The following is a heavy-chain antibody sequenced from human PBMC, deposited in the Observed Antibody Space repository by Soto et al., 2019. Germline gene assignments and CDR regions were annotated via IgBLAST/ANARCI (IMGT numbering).Heavy chain of an antibody. V-gene: IGHV3-33*01. CDR3: ARDSTSIVGATLGWFDP. Sequence: QVQLVESGGGVVQPGRSLRLSCAASGFTFSSYGMHWVRQAPGKGLEWVAVLWYDESNKYYADSVKGRFTISRDNSKNTLCLQMNSLRAEDTAVYYCARDSTSIVGATLGWFDPWGQGTLVTVSS. CDR2: LWYDESNK. D-gene: IGHD1-26*01. CDR1: GFTFSSYG. J-gene: IGHJ5*02.